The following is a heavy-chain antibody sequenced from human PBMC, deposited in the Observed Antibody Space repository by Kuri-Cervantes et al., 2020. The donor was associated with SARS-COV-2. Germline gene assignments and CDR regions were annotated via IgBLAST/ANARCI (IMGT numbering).Heavy chain of an antibody. V-gene: IGHV3-7*01. CDR2: IRGDASNK. CDR1: GFTFSTYW. D-gene: IGHD1-1*01. J-gene: IGHJ4*02. CDR3: VRDGDHWNFDY. Sequence: GESLKISCAASGFTFSTYWMSWVRQAPGKGLEWVASIRGDASNKSYADSVKGRYTISRDNAKNMLFLQMNSLRAEDTAVYYCVRDGDHWNFDYWGQGTLVTVSS.